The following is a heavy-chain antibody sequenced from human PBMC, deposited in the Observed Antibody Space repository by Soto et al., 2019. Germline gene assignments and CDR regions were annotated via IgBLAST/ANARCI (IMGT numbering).Heavy chain of an antibody. V-gene: IGHV3-23*01. CDR3: AKDRQDHNSVWDPFDI. D-gene: IGHD1-20*01. J-gene: IGHJ3*02. CDR2: IGGGDDDT. Sequence: GSLRLSCAASGFTFNIYAMSWVRQAPGKGLEWVSGIGGGDDDTYYADSVKGRFTISRDNSKNTVFLQMTRLRHEDTAIYYCAKDRQDHNSVWDPFDIWGQGTMVTVSS. CDR1: GFTFNIYA.